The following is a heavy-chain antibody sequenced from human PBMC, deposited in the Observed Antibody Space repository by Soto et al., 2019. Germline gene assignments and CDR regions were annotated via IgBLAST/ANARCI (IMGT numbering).Heavy chain of an antibody. CDR2: INQGGTT. CDR1: GGSFSGHY. CDR3: ARGVTGYSSSWYAY. J-gene: IGHJ4*02. V-gene: IGHV4-34*01. D-gene: IGHD6-13*01. Sequence: SETLSLTCAVYGGSFSGHYWSWIRQPPGKGLKWIGEINQGGTTNYNPSLKSRVTMSVDTSKNQFSLKLSSVTAADTAVYYCARGVTGYSSSWYAYWGQGTLVTVSS.